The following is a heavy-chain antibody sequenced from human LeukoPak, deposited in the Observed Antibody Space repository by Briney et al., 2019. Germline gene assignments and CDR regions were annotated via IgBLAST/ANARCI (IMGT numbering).Heavy chain of an antibody. CDR3: ARGIVVVRN. CDR1: GGSISSSSYY. CDR2: IYYSGST. V-gene: IGHV4-39*01. Sequence: SETLSLTCTVSGGSISSSSYYWGWIRQPPGKGLEWIGSIYYSGSTYYNPSLKSRVTISVDTSKNQFSLKLSSVTAADTAVYYCARGIVVVRNWGQGTLVTVSS. D-gene: IGHD3-22*01. J-gene: IGHJ4*02.